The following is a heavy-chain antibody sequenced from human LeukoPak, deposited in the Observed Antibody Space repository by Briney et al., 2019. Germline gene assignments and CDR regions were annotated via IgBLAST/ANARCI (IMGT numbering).Heavy chain of an antibody. CDR1: GGSISNTSYH. CDR2: VYYTGSA. J-gene: IGHJ5*02. Sequence: PSETLSLTCTVSGGSISNTSYHWAWIRQPPGKGLEWIATVYYTGSAYYNPSLKSRVTISVDTSKSQFSLKLSSVTTADTALYYCARYASGSYYWFDPWGQGTLVTVSS. CDR3: ARYASGSYYWFDP. V-gene: IGHV4-39*01. D-gene: IGHD3-10*01.